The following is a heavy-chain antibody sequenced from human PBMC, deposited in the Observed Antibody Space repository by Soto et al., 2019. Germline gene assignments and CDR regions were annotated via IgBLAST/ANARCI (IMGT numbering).Heavy chain of an antibody. CDR2: IYPGDSDT. J-gene: IGHJ4*02. V-gene: IGHV5-51*01. CDR3: ARLGPVYGDYMDY. CDR1: GYSSISYW. Sequence: GESLKISCKGSGYSSISYWIVWVRQMPGKGLEWMGIIYPGDSDTRYSPSFQGQVTISADKSISTAYLQWSSLKASDTAMYYCARLGPVYGDYMDYWGQGTLVTVSS. D-gene: IGHD4-17*01.